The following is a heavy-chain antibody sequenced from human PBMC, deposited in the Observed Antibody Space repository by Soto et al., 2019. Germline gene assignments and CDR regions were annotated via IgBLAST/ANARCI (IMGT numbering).Heavy chain of an antibody. J-gene: IGHJ4*02. D-gene: IGHD6-13*01. CDR3: ARRVGQQLITFDY. CDR1: GYSFTNHW. Sequence: GESLKISCKGSGYSFTNHWISWVRQMSGKGLEWMGRIDPGDSDTNYSPSFQGRVTISADKSISTAYLQWSSLRASDTAMYYCARRVGQQLITFDYWGQGTLVTVSS. V-gene: IGHV5-10-1*01. CDR2: IDPGDSDT.